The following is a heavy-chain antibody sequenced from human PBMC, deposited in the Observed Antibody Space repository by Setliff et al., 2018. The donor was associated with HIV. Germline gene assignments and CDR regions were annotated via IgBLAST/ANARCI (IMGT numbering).Heavy chain of an antibody. Sequence: SETLSLTCTVSGGSISSDDYYWNWIRQPPGKGLEWIGYITYSGSAYYNPSLKSRVTISIDTSNNQISLRLSSVTAADTAMYYCARDQGHHFDSRGQVDFDLWGRGTLVTVSS. V-gene: IGHV4-30-4*08. J-gene: IGHJ2*01. CDR2: ITYSGSA. D-gene: IGHD3-22*01. CDR1: GGSISSDDYY. CDR3: ARDQGHHFDSRGQVDFDL.